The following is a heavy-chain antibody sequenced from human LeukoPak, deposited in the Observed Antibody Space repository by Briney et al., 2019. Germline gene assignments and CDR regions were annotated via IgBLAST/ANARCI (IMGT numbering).Heavy chain of an antibody. CDR3: ARANFLYCSSSTCLFDY. Sequence: ASVKVSCKASGYTFTDYYMHWVRQAPGQGVEWMGWINPNDGDTNYAQKFQGRVPMTRETSISTTHMEVSRLRSDDPAVYYCARANFLYCSSSTCLFDYWGQGTLVTVSS. D-gene: IGHD2-2*01. J-gene: IGHJ4*02. V-gene: IGHV1-2*02. CDR1: GYTFTDYY. CDR2: INPNDGDT.